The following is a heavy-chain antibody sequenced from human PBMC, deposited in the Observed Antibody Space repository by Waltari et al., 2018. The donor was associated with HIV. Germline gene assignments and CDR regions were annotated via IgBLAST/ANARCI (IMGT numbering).Heavy chain of an antibody. J-gene: IGHJ4*02. CDR2: IYSNGVS. V-gene: IGHV4-39*01. CDR1: TGYITPYYY. CDR3: VALRTVTGTIDK. D-gene: IGHD6-19*01. Sequence: QLQLQESGPALVKPSETLSLTCTVSTGYITPYYYWGWVRQFPGTGLEWIGSIYSNGVSHYAPALKSRVALSVDMSKNQFSLTLTAVTAADTSRYFCVALRTVTGTIDKWGQGTLVTVS.